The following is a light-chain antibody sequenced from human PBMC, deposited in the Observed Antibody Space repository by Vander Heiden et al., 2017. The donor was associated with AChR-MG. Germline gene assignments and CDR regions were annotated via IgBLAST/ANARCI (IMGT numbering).Light chain of an antibody. V-gene: IGLV2-23*01. Sequence: QSALTLPASVPESPGQSLTISCTGTSSDVGSYNLVSWYQQHPGKAPKLMIYEGSERPSGVSYRFSGSKSGNTASLTISGLQAEDEAHYYCCSYAGSGTLVFGGGTKLTVL. CDR2: EGS. J-gene: IGLJ3*02. CDR1: SSDVGSYNL. CDR3: CSYAGSGTLV.